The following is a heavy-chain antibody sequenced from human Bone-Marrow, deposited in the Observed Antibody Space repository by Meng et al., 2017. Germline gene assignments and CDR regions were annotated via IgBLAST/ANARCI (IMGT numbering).Heavy chain of an antibody. J-gene: IGHJ4*02. CDR2: INGGGVNT. Sequence: GESLKISCAASGFTFNSYAMSWVRQAPEKGLEWGSTINGGGVNTYYADSVKGRFTISRDNSKNTLYLQMNSLRAEDTAVYYCARTNYYGSGSYLDYWGQGTLVTVSS. D-gene: IGHD3-10*01. CDR1: GFTFNSYA. V-gene: IGHV3-23*01. CDR3: ARTNYYGSGSYLDY.